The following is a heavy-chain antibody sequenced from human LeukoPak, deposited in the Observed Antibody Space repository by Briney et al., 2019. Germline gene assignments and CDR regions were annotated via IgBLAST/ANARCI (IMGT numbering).Heavy chain of an antibody. CDR3: ASWDKVAAAGS. V-gene: IGHV1-2*02. D-gene: IGHD6-13*01. CDR2: INTHNGDT. CDR1: GYTFIGYY. Sequence: ASVKVSCKASGYTFIGYYLHWVRQAPGQGLEWMGWINTHNGDTNYAQKFQGRVTMTRDTSITTAYMELSRLRSEDTAVYYCASWDKVAAAGSWGQGTLVTVSS. J-gene: IGHJ4*02.